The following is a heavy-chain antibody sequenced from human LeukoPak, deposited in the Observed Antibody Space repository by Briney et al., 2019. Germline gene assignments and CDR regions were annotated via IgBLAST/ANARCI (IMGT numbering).Heavy chain of an antibody. CDR3: MRDWSPIYKYGPEDY. CDR2: TRSKAYSGTP. V-gene: IGHV3-49*04. CDR1: GFNFGEYS. J-gene: IGHJ4*02. Sequence: GGSLRLSCNTSGFNFGEYSMTWVRQAPGKGLEWVGFTRSKAYSGTPDYGTSVRGRFIISRDDSKGIAYLQMNSLQVEDTGMYYCMRDWSPIYKYGPEDYWGRGTLVTVSS. D-gene: IGHD1-14*01.